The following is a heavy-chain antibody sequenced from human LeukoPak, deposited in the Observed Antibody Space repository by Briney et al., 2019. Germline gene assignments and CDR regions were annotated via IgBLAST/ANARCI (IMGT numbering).Heavy chain of an antibody. CDR3: ARGDCCFDY. J-gene: IGHJ4*02. V-gene: IGHV1-8*03. Sequence: SSVKVSCKASGYTFTSYDINWVRQATGQGLEWMGWMNPNSGNTGYAQKFQGRVTITTDESTSTAYMELSSLRFEDTAVYYCARGDCCFDYWGQGTLVTVSS. CDR2: MNPNSGNT. D-gene: IGHD2-21*02. CDR1: GYTFTSYD.